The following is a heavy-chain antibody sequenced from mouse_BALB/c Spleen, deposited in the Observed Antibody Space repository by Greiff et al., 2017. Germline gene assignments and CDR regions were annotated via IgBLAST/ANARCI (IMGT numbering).Heavy chain of an antibody. CDR3: ARQTGTSDYAMDY. Sequence: EVKVVESGGDLVKPGGSLKLSCAASGFTFSSYGMSWVRQTPDKRLEWVATISSGGSYTYYPDSVKGRFTISRDNAKNTLYLQMSSLKSEDTAMYYCARQTGTSDYAMDYWGQGTSVTVSS. CDR2: ISSGGSYT. V-gene: IGHV5-6*01. J-gene: IGHJ4*01. D-gene: IGHD4-1*01. CDR1: GFTFSSYG.